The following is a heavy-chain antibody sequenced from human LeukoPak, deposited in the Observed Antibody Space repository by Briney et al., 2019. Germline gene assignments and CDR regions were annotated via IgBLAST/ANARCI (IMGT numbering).Heavy chain of an antibody. CDR3: ARGRFWSGYQYFDY. Sequence: SETLSLTCAVSGGSFSGYYWSWIRQPPGKGLEWIGEINHSGSTNYNPPLKSRVTISVDTSKNQFSLKLSSVTAADTAVYYCARGRFWSGYQYFDYWGQGTLVTVSS. J-gene: IGHJ4*02. V-gene: IGHV4-34*01. D-gene: IGHD3-3*01. CDR1: GGSFSGYY. CDR2: INHSGST.